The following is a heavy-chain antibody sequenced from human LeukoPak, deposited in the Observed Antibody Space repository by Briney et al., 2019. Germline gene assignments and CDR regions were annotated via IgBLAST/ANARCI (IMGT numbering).Heavy chain of an antibody. CDR1: GFTVSSNF. CDR3: ARSSSSSWCYYFDH. J-gene: IGHJ4*02. V-gene: IGHV3-53*01. D-gene: IGHD6-6*01. CDR2: IYSGGST. Sequence: GGSLRLSCAASGFTVSSNFMSWVRQAPGKGLEWVSIIYSGGSTYHADSVKGRFTISRDNSKNTLYLQMNSLRAEDTAVYYCARSSSSSWCYYFDHWGQGTLVTVPS.